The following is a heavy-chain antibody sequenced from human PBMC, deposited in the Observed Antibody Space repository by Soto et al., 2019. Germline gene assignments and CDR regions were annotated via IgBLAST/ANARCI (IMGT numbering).Heavy chain of an antibody. Sequence: SETLSLTCTVSGGSISSSSYYWGWIRQPPGKGLEWIGSIYYSGSTYYNPSLKSRVTISVDTSKNQFSLKLSSVTAADTAVYYCARPGSYFTNGVCYPDYYYGMDVWGQGTTVTVSS. D-gene: IGHD2-8*01. CDR2: IYYSGST. J-gene: IGHJ6*02. CDR1: GGSISSSSYY. CDR3: ARPGSYFTNGVCYPDYYYGMDV. V-gene: IGHV4-39*01.